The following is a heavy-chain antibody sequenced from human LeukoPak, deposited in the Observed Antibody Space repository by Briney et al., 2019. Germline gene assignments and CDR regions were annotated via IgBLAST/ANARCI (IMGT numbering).Heavy chain of an antibody. CDR3: ARDVGYRYCSSTSCWGGAGLDY. V-gene: IGHV1-69*05. CDR2: IIPIFGTA. CDR1: GGTFSSYA. Sequence: SVKVSCKASGGTFSSYAISWVRQAPGQGLEWMGGIIPIFGTANYAQKFQGRVTITTDESTSTVYMELSSLRSEDTAVYYCARDVGYRYCSSTSCWGGAGLDYWGQGTLVTVSS. J-gene: IGHJ4*02. D-gene: IGHD2-2*01.